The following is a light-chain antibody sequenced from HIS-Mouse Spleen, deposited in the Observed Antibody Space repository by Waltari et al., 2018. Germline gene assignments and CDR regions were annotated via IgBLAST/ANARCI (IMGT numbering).Light chain of an antibody. V-gene: IGKV4-1*01. CDR2: WAS. J-gene: IGKJ2*01. CDR3: QQYYSTPYT. Sequence: DIVMTQSPDSLAVSLGERATINCKSSQSVLYSSNNKNYLAWYQRKQGQPPKLLIYWASTRESGFPDRFSGSGSGTDFTLTISSLQAEDVAVYYCQQYYSTPYTFGQGTKLEIK. CDR1: QSVLYSSNNKNY.